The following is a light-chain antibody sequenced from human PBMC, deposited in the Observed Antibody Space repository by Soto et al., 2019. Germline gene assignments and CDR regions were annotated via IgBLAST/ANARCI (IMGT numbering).Light chain of an antibody. Sequence: EIVLTQSPGTLSLSPGERATLSSRPSQSVSSSYLAWYQQKPGQAPGLLIYGASSRATGIPDRFSGSGSGTDFTLTISRLEPEDFAVYYCQQYGSSPVSFGGGTKVDIK. CDR2: GAS. CDR3: QQYGSSPVS. J-gene: IGKJ4*01. V-gene: IGKV3-20*01. CDR1: QSVSSSY.